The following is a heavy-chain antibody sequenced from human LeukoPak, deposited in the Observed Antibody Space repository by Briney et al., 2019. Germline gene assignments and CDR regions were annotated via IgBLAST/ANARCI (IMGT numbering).Heavy chain of an antibody. V-gene: IGHV1-46*03. Sequence: GASVKVSCKASGYTFTSYYMHWVRQAPGQGLEWMGIINPSGGSTSYAQKFQGRVTMTRDTSTSTVYKELSSLRSEDTAVYYCARGLSLQAAAGTSLFDYWGQGTLVTVSS. D-gene: IGHD6-13*01. CDR1: GYTFTSYY. CDR2: INPSGGST. CDR3: ARGLSLQAAAGTSLFDY. J-gene: IGHJ4*02.